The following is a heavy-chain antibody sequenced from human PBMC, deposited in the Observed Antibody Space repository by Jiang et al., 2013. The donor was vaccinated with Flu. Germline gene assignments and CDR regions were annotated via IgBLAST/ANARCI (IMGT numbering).Heavy chain of an antibody. CDR3: ARDDRFDWYFDL. CDR2: IWYDGSNK. J-gene: IGHJ2*01. CDR1: GFTFSSYG. D-gene: IGHD3-16*02. Sequence: VVEAGGVPSRVSCAASGFTFSSYGMHWVRQAPGKGLEWVAVIWYDGSNKYYSDSVKGRFTISRDNSKNMVYLEMNSLRAEDTAVHHCARDDRFDWYFDLWGRGTLVTVSS. V-gene: IGHV3-33*01.